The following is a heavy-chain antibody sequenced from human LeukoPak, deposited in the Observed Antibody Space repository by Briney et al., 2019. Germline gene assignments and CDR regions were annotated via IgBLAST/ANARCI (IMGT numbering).Heavy chain of an antibody. CDR1: GGSISSYY. J-gene: IGHJ4*02. V-gene: IGHV4-59*08. CDR2: IYYSGST. CDR3: ARHLGRDSQGYYGSGSYPY. Sequence: SGTLSLTCTVSGGSISSYYWSWIRQPPGKGLEWIGYIYYSGSTNYNPSLKSRVTISVDMSKNQFSLKLSSVTAADTAVYYCARHLGRDSQGYYGSGSYPYWGQGTLVTVSS. D-gene: IGHD3-10*01.